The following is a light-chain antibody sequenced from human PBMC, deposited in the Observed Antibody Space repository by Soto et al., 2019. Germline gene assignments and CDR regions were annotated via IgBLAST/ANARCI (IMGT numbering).Light chain of an antibody. V-gene: IGKV3-20*01. J-gene: IGKJ4*01. Sequence: EIVLTQSPGTLSLSPGERATLSCMASQTLSSNSLAWYQQRPGQTPRVLVYGASNRATGIPDKFSGSGSGTDFTLTISRLEPEDFAVYFCQQYESLPITFGGGTKVDIK. CDR2: GAS. CDR1: QTLSSNS. CDR3: QQYESLPIT.